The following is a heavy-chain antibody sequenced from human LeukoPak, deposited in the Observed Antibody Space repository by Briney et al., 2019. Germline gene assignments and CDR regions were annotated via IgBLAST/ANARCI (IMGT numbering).Heavy chain of an antibody. CDR1: GGSISKSSYY. J-gene: IGHJ3*02. V-gene: IGHV4-39*01. CDR2: IYYSGSA. CDR3: ASQWYYYDSSGLDAFDI. D-gene: IGHD3-22*01. Sequence: SETLSLTCTVSGGSISKSSYYWGWLRQPPGKGLEWIGSIYYSGSAYYNPSLKSRVTISVDTSKSQFSLKLSSVTAADTAMYYCASQWYYYDSSGLDAFDIWGQGTMVIVSS.